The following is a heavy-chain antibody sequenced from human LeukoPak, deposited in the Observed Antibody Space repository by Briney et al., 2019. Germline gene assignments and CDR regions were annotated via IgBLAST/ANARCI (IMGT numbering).Heavy chain of an antibody. CDR1: GFTFSNAW. Sequence: GGSLRLSCAASGFTFSNAWMSWVRQAPGKGLEWVGRIKSKTDGGTTDYAAPVKGRFTISRDDSKNTLYLQMNSLKTEDTAVYYCTTDSWDPPSGDAFDIWGQGTMVTVSS. D-gene: IGHD1-26*01. J-gene: IGHJ3*02. CDR2: IKSKTDGGTT. V-gene: IGHV3-15*01. CDR3: TTDSWDPPSGDAFDI.